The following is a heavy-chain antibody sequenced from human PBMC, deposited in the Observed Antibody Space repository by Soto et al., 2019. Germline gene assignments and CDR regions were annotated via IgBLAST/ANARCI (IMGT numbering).Heavy chain of an antibody. J-gene: IGHJ4*02. CDR1: GYTFTGYY. CDR3: ARGLGDRYAGTAMVLGY. Sequence: SVKVSGKASGYTFTGYYMHWVRQAPGQGLEWMGWINPNSGGTNYAQKFQGRVTMTRDTSISTAYMELSRLRSDGTAVDYRARGLGDRYAGTAMVLGYWGQGTLVTVSS. CDR2: INPNSGGT. D-gene: IGHD5-18*01. V-gene: IGHV1-2*02.